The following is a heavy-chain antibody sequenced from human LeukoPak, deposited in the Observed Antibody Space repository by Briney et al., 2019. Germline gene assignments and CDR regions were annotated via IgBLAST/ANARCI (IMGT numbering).Heavy chain of an antibody. Sequence: GASVKVSCKASGYTFTGYYMHWVRQAPGQGLEWMGWINPNSGGTNYAQKFQGRVTMTRDTSISTAYMELSRLRSDDTAVYYCARDPLLAAADPHWFDPWGQGTLVTVSS. CDR1: GYTFTGYY. V-gene: IGHV1-2*02. J-gene: IGHJ5*02. CDR2: INPNSGGT. CDR3: ARDPLLAAADPHWFDP. D-gene: IGHD6-13*01.